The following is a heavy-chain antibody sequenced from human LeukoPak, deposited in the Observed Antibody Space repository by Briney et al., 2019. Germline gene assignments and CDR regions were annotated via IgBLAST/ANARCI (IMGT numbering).Heavy chain of an antibody. Sequence: GGSLRLSCAASGFTFSNYNMNWVRQAPGKGLEWVSTISSSSSNIFYADSVKGRFTISRDNAKNSLYLQMNSLRAEDTAVYYCARSEITVAVFDSWGQGTLVTVSS. CDR3: ARSEITVAVFDS. CDR1: GFTFSNYN. V-gene: IGHV3-21*01. CDR2: ISSSSSNI. D-gene: IGHD6-19*01. J-gene: IGHJ4*02.